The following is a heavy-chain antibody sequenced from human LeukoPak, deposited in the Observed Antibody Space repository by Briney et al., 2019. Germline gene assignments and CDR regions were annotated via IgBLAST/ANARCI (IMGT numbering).Heavy chain of an antibody. CDR1: GFIFSDFG. CDR2: ISGSGIST. J-gene: IGHJ4*02. Sequence: PGGSLRLSCEGSGFIFSDFGMSWVRQAPRKGLEWVSSISGSGISTSYAESAKGRFTISRDNSKNTVYLQMNSLRVEDTAVYFCGKVDDVLTGYIDYWGQGALVTVSS. CDR3: GKVDDVLTGYIDY. V-gene: IGHV3-23*01. D-gene: IGHD3-9*01.